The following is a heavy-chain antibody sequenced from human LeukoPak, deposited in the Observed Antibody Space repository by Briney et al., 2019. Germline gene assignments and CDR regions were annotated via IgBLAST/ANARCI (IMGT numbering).Heavy chain of an antibody. CDR2: INPNSGGT. CDR3: GRDRGGYCGRSNCRAGWFDP. Sequence: ASVKVSCKASGYTFTGYYMHWVRQAPGQGLEWMGWINPNSGGTNYAQKFQGRVTMTRDTSISTAYMELSRLTSDDTAVYYCGRDRGGYCGRSNCRAGWFDPWGQGTLVTVSS. CDR1: GYTFTGYY. D-gene: IGHD2-2*01. J-gene: IGHJ5*02. V-gene: IGHV1-2*02.